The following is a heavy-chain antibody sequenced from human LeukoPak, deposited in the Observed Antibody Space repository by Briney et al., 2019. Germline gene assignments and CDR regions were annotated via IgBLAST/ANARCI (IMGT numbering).Heavy chain of an antibody. Sequence: GGSLRLSCAASGFTVSSNYMTWVRQAPGKGLEWVSVIYSDGSPFYADSVKARFTISRDNSKNTLYLQMDSLSPEDTAVYYCTNLPTHWGQGTLVTVSS. V-gene: IGHV3-66*02. CDR3: TNLPTH. J-gene: IGHJ4*02. CDR1: GFTVSSNY. CDR2: IYSDGSP.